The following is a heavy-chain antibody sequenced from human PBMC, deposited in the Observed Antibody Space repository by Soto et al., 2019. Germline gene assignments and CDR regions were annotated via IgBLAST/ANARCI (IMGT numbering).Heavy chain of an antibody. D-gene: IGHD6-6*01. V-gene: IGHV1-8*01. CDR2: MTTNTNTT. CDR1: GYTFTNND. Sequence: VQLVQSGAEVKKPGASVKVSCKASGYTFTNNDINWVRQAPGQGLEWIRWMTTNTNTTDSADVFEGRVSLTWDTYISTAYMQLNSLKIDDTAVYYCAREVVETSSLWLDPWGQGTLVTVSS. J-gene: IGHJ5*02. CDR3: AREVVETSSLWLDP.